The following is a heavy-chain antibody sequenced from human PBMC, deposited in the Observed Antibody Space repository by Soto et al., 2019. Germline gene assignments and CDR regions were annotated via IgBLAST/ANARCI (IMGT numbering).Heavy chain of an antibody. D-gene: IGHD2-15*01. CDR3: ARARGGYCSGGSCYLWVYYYYGMDV. CDR2: IIPIFGTA. J-gene: IGHJ6*02. CDR1: GGTFSSYA. V-gene: IGHV1-69*01. Sequence: QVQPVQSGAEVKKPGSSVKVSCKASGGTFSSYAISWVRQAPGQGLEWMGGIIPIFGTANYAQKFQGRVTITADESTSTAYMELSSLRSEDTAVYYCARARGGYCSGGSCYLWVYYYYGMDVWGQGTTVTVSS.